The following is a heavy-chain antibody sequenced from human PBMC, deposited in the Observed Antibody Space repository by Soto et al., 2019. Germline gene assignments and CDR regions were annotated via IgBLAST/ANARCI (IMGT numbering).Heavy chain of an antibody. CDR3: AKDGRYYYYYGMDV. V-gene: IGHV3-30*18. CDR2: ISYDGSNK. CDR1: GFTFSSYG. J-gene: IGHJ6*02. Sequence: GGSLRLSCAASGFTFSSYGMHWVRQAPGKGLEWVAVISYDGSNKYYADSVKGRFTISRDNSKNTLYLQMNSLRAEDTAVYYCAKDGRYYYYYGMDVWGQGTTVTVSS.